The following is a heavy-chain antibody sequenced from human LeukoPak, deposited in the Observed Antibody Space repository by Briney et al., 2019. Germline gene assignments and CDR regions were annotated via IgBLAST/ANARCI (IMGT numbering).Heavy chain of an antibody. J-gene: IGHJ6*02. CDR2: ISSSGSTI. V-gene: IGHV3-48*03. CDR3: ARDAITIFGVVIESYYYGMDV. CDR1: GFTFSSYE. D-gene: IGHD3-3*01. Sequence: GGSLRLSCAASGFTFSSYEMNWVRQAPGKGLEWVPYISSSGSTIYYADSVKGRFTISRDNAKNSLYLQMNSLRAEDTAVYYCARDAITIFGVVIESYYYGMDVWGQGTTVTVSS.